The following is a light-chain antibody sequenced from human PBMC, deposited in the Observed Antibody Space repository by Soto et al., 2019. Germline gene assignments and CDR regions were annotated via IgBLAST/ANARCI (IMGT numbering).Light chain of an antibody. CDR2: RND. CDR1: NSNIGKTT. CDR3: AAWDDSLKGHV. J-gene: IGLJ1*01. Sequence: QAVVTQPPSASGTPGQRVTISCSGSNSNIGKTTVSWFQKLPGTAPKLLISRNDQRPSGVPDRFSGSKSGTSGSLAISGLQFEDEAEYYCAAWDDSLKGHVFGSGTKVTVL. V-gene: IGLV1-44*01.